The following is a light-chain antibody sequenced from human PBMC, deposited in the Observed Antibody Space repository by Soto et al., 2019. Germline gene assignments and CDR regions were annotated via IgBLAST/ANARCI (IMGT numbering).Light chain of an antibody. V-gene: IGLV1-44*01. CDR2: SNN. J-gene: IGLJ1*01. CDR1: SSNIGSNT. Sequence: QSVLTQPPSAPGTPGQRVTISCSGSSSNIGSNTVNWYQQIPGTAPKVLIHSNNQRPSGVTDRFSGSKSGTSASLAISGLQSEDEADYYCAAWDDRLSGYYVFGTGTKLTVL. CDR3: AAWDDRLSGYYV.